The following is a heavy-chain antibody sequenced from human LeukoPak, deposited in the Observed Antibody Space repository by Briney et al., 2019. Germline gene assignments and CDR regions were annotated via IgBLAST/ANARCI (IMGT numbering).Heavy chain of an antibody. D-gene: IGHD3-10*01. CDR3: ARGGSRSRRGDDAFDI. CDR2: ISAYNGNT. Sequence: GAAVKVSCKASGYTFTKYAMNWVRQAPGRGVEWMGWISAYNGNTELAQKFQGRVTLATDASTSTAYVELRSLTSDDTAVYFCARGGSRSRRGDDAFDIWGQGTMVTVSS. V-gene: IGHV1-18*01. J-gene: IGHJ3*02. CDR1: GYTFTKYA.